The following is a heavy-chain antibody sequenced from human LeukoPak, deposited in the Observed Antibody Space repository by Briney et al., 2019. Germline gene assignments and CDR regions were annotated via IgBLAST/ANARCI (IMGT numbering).Heavy chain of an antibody. CDR3: ARGQEIAVAGTRFYYFDY. J-gene: IGHJ4*02. V-gene: IGHV4-61*02. D-gene: IGHD6-19*01. CDR1: GGSISSGSYY. Sequence: SETLSLTCTVSGGSISSGSYYWSWIRQPAGKGLEWIGRIYTSGSTNYNPSLKSRVTISVDTSKNQFSLKLSSVTAADTAVYYCARGQEIAVAGTRFYYFDYWGQGTLVTVSS. CDR2: IYTSGST.